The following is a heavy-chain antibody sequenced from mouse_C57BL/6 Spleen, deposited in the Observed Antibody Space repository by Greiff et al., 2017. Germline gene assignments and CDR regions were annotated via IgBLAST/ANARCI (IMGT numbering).Heavy chain of an antibody. CDR1: GYTFTSYW. D-gene: IGHD2-4*01. Sequence: QVQLQQPGAELVMPGASVKLSCKASGYTFTSYWMHWVKQRPGQGLEWIGEIDPSDSYTNYNQKFKGKSTLTVDKSSSTAYMQLSSLTSEDSAVYYCARRAYYDYDEDAMDYWGQGTSVTVSS. V-gene: IGHV1-69*01. CDR2: IDPSDSYT. J-gene: IGHJ4*01. CDR3: ARRAYYDYDEDAMDY.